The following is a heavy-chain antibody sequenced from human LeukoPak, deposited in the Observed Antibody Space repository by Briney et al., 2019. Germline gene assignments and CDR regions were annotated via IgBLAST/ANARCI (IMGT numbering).Heavy chain of an antibody. Sequence: GGSLRLSCAASGFTFTGSWMHWVRQVPGKGLLWVARMNGDGSTINYADSVKGRFTISRDDANNMLYPQMNSLKVEDMAVYYCARAGYYRFDYWGQGVLVTVSS. V-gene: IGHV3-74*01. CDR2: MNGDGSTI. D-gene: IGHD4-17*01. CDR3: ARAGYYRFDY. CDR1: GFTFTGSW. J-gene: IGHJ4*02.